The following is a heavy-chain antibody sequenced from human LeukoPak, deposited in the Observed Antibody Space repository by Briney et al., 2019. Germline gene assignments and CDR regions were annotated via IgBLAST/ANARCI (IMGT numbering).Heavy chain of an antibody. D-gene: IGHD3-10*01. V-gene: IGHV3-74*03. CDR2: IESDGSST. CDR3: ARGYGSGSQYYFDY. J-gene: IGHJ4*02. Sequence: GGSLRLSCAASGFIFSSYWMHRVRQVPGKGLVWVSRIESDGSSTTYADSVKGRFTISRDNAKNTLYLQVNSLRAEDTAVYYCARGYGSGSQYYFDYWGQGTLVTVSS. CDR1: GFIFSSYW.